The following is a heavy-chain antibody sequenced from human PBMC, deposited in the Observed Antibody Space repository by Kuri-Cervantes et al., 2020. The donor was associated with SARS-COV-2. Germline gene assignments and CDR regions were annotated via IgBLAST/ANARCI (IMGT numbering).Heavy chain of an antibody. CDR2: ISYDGSNK. V-gene: IGHV3-30-3*01. J-gene: IGHJ5*02. D-gene: IGHD4-17*01. CDR3: ASLTVTP. Sequence: GGSLRLSCAASGFTFSSYAMHWVRQAPGKGLEWVAVISYDGSNKYYADSVKGRFTISRDNSKNTLYLQMNSLRAEDTAVYYCASLTVTPWGQGTPVTVSS. CDR1: GFTFSSYA.